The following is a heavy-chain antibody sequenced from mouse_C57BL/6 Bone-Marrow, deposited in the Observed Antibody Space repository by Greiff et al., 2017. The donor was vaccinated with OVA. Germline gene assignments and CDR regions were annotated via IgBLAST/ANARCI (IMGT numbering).Heavy chain of an antibody. D-gene: IGHD2-5*01. CDR3: AIYSNYVPWFAY. V-gene: IGHV2-9-1*01. J-gene: IGHJ3*01. CDR1: GFSLTSYA. CDR2: IWTGGGT. Sequence: QVQLQQSGPGLVAPSQSLSITCTVSGFSLTSYAISWVRQPPGKGLEWLGVIWTGGGTNYNSALKSRLSISKDNSKSQVFLKMNSLQTDDTARYYCAIYSNYVPWFAYWGQGTLVTVSA.